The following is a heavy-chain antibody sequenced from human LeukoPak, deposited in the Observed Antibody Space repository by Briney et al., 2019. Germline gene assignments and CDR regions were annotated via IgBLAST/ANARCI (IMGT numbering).Heavy chain of an antibody. D-gene: IGHD3-9*01. V-gene: IGHV3-48*03. CDR3: ASVLYDILTGSYFDY. J-gene: IGHJ4*02. Sequence: GGSLRLSCAASGLTFSSYEMNWVRQAPGKGLEWVSYISSSGSTIYYADSVKGRFTISRDNAKNSLYLQMNSLRAEDTAVYYCASVLYDILTGSYFDYWGQGTLVTVSS. CDR1: GLTFSSYE. CDR2: ISSSGSTI.